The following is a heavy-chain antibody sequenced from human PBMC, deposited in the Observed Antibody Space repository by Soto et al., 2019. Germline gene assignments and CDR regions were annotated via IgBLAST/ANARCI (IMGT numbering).Heavy chain of an antibody. CDR3: VRDRGGSYWLDP. Sequence: GGSLRLSCAASGFIVSNSYMSWVRQAPGKGLEWVSILYSGGTTYYADSVKGRFAFSRDNAANTVFLQMNNLRVEDTAVYYCVRDRGGSYWLDPWGQGTLVTVSS. D-gene: IGHD1-26*01. V-gene: IGHV3-53*01. CDR1: GFIVSNSY. CDR2: LYSGGTT. J-gene: IGHJ5*02.